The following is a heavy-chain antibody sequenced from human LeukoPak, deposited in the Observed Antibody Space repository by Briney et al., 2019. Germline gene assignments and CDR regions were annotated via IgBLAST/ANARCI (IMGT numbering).Heavy chain of an antibody. J-gene: IGHJ6*02. CDR2: ISAYNGNT. CDR1: GYTFTSYG. V-gene: IGHV1-18*01. CDR3: ARTGGVDTVVVPAAMHQYYYYDMDV. Sequence: GASVKVSCKASGYTFTSYGISWVRQAPGQGLEWMGWISAYNGNTNYAQKLQGRVTMTTDTSTSTAYMELRSLRSDDTAVYYCARTGGVDTVVVPAAMHQYYYYDMDVWVQGTTVTVSS. D-gene: IGHD2-2*03.